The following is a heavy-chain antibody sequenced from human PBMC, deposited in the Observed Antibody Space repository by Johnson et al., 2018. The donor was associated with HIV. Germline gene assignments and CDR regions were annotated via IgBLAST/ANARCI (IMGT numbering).Heavy chain of an antibody. V-gene: IGHV3-30*18. CDR2: ISYDGSNK. Sequence: QVQLVESGGGVVQPGRSLRLSCAASGFTFSSYGMHWVRQAPGKGLEWVAVISYDGSNKYYADSVKGRFTISRDNSKNTLYLQMNSLRAEDTAVYYCAKERTSSGYYYDAFDIWGQGTMVTVSS. J-gene: IGHJ3*02. CDR3: AKERTSSGYYYDAFDI. D-gene: IGHD3-22*01. CDR1: GFTFSSYG.